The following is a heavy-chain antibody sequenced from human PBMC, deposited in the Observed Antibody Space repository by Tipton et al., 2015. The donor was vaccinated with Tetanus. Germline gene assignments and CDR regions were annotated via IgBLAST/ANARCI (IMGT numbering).Heavy chain of an antibody. Sequence: GSLRLSCAASGFSFSGYWMHWVRQAPGKGLMWVARINSDGSSMSYADSVKGRFTISRDNAKNTVYLQMVSLRAEDTAVYYCARAVVVAGTGGFDPWGQGALVTVSS. CDR2: INSDGSSM. CDR3: ARAVVVAGTGGFDP. D-gene: IGHD6-19*01. V-gene: IGHV3-74*01. J-gene: IGHJ5*02. CDR1: GFSFSGYW.